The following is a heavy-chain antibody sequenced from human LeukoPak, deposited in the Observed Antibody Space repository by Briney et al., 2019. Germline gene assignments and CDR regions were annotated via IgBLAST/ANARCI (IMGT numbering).Heavy chain of an antibody. V-gene: IGHV4-59*12. J-gene: IGHJ4*02. CDR2: IYYSGNT. Sequence: SETLSLTCTVSGGSISSYYWSWIRQPPGKGLEWMGYIYYSGNTNYNPSLKSRVTISVDTSKNQFSLKLSSVTAADTAVYYCARGTDIVPDGYWGQGTLVTVSS. CDR3: ARGTDIVPDGY. CDR1: GGSISSYY. D-gene: IGHD2-8*01.